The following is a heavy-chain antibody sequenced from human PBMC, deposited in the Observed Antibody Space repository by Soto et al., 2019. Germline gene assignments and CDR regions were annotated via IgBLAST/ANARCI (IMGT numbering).Heavy chain of an antibody. J-gene: IGHJ4*02. D-gene: IGHD3-10*01. CDR1: GYTFTSYG. V-gene: IGHV1-18*01. CDR3: ARAKLPLLWFGELLVHFDY. CDR2: ISAYNGNT. Sequence: ASVKVSCKASGYTFTSYGIGWVRQAPGQGLEWMGWISAYNGNTNYAQKLQGRVTMTTDTSTSTAYMELRSLRSDDTAVYYCARAKLPLLWFGELLVHFDYWGQGTLVTVSS.